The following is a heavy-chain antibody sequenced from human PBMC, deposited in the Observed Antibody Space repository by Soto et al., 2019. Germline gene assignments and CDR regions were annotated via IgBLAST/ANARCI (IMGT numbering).Heavy chain of an antibody. CDR1: GITFSSYA. CDR3: GSGFWGSYRE. V-gene: IGHV3-23*01. CDR2: ISGSGGST. J-gene: IGHJ4*02. Sequence: EVQLLESGGGLVQPGGSLRLSCAASGITFSSYAMSWVRLAPGKGLEWVSGISGSGGSTYYADSVKGRFTISRDNSKNSLYLQMNSLRAEDTAVYYCGSGFWGSYREWGQGTLVTVSS. D-gene: IGHD3-16*02.